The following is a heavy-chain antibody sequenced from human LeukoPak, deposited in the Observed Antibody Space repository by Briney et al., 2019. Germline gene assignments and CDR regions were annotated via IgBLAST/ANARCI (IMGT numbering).Heavy chain of an antibody. CDR2: IYYSGST. J-gene: IGHJ3*02. CDR1: GGSISSGGYS. CDR3: ARTVIQRDAFDI. D-gene: IGHD5-18*01. Sequence: PSETLSLTCTVSGGSISSGGYSWSWIRQRPGKGLEWIGYIYYSGSTYYNPSLKSRVTISVDTSKNQFSLKLTSVTAADTAVYYCARTVIQRDAFDIWGQGTMVTVSS. V-gene: IGHV4-31*03.